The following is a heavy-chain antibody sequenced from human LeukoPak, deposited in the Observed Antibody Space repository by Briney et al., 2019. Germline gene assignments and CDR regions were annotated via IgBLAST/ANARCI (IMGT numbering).Heavy chain of an antibody. V-gene: IGHV1-2*02. J-gene: IGHJ4*02. CDR2: INPNSGGT. Sequence: ASVKVSCKASGYTFTSYGISWVRQAPGQGLEWMGWINPNSGGTNYAQKFQGRVTMTRDTSISTAYMELSSLRSDDTAVYYCARDVYCTSTSCSGTSGYWGQGTLVTVSS. D-gene: IGHD2-2*01. CDR3: ARDVYCTSTSCSGTSGY. CDR1: GYTFTSYG.